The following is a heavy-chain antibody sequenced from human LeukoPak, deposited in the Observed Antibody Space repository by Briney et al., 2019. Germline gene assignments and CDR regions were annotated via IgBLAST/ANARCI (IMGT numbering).Heavy chain of an antibody. CDR3: ARDLAGPPQEAFDI. CDR1: GFTFSSYW. CDR2: IKKDGSER. V-gene: IGHV3-7*01. Sequence: GGSLRLACAASGFTFSSYWMNWVRQAPGKGLEWVANIKKDGSERYYVDSVKGRFTISRDNTKKSLYLQMNTLRAEDTAVYYCARDLAGPPQEAFDIWGQGTMVTVSS. J-gene: IGHJ3*02.